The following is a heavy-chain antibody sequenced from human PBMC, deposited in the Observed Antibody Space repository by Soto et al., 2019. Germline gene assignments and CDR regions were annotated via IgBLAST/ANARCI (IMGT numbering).Heavy chain of an antibody. CDR2: ISADNTKT. V-gene: IGHV1-18*01. CDR3: ARWATVTHDY. CDR1: GYTFTNYD. Sequence: QVHLVQSGAEVKKPGASVRVSCKASGYTFTNYDFNWVRQAPGQGLEWMGWISADNTKTNSAQKFQDRLTMSTDTSTETAYMELRSLRSDDTAVYYCARWATVTHDYWGQGTLVTVSS. J-gene: IGHJ4*02. D-gene: IGHD4-17*01.